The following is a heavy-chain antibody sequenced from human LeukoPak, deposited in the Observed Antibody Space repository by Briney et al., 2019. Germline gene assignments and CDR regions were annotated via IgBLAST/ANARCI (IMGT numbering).Heavy chain of an antibody. J-gene: IGHJ4*02. Sequence: GGTLRLSCAASGFTFSTYAMSWVRQAPGKGLEWVSGISGSGGSTYYADSVKGRFTISRDNSKNTLYLQMNSLRAEDTAVYYCARDYVDYAMDYWGQGTLVTVSS. V-gene: IGHV3-23*01. CDR2: ISGSGGST. D-gene: IGHD4-17*01. CDR3: ARDYVDYAMDY. CDR1: GFTFSTYA.